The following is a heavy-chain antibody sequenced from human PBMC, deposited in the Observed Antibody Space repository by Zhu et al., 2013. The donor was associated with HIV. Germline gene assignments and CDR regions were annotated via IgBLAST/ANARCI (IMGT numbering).Heavy chain of an antibody. CDR3: ARAIPQGWELRPEYYGMDV. CDR2: IIPIFGTA. CDR1: GGTFSSYA. J-gene: IGHJ6*02. V-gene: IGHV1-69*06. D-gene: IGHD1-26*01. Sequence: QVQLVQSGAEVKKPGSSVKVSCKASGGTFSSYAISWVRQAPGQGLEWMGGIIPIFGTANYAQKFQGRVTITADKSTSTAYMELSSLRSEDTAVYYCARAIPQGWELRPEYYGMDVWGQGTTVTVSS.